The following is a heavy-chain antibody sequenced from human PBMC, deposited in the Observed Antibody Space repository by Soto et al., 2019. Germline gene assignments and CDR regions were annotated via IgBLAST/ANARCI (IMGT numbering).Heavy chain of an antibody. D-gene: IGHD1-26*01. CDR3: AKDPGSGSYDYYYYYMDV. J-gene: IGHJ6*03. CDR1: GFTFSSYA. CDR2: ISGSGGST. Sequence: GGSLRLSCAASGFTFSSYAMSWVRQAPGKGLEWVSAISGSGGSTYYADSVKGRFTISRVNSKNTLYLQMNSLRAEDTAVYYCAKDPGSGSYDYYYYYMDVWGKGTTVTVSS. V-gene: IGHV3-23*01.